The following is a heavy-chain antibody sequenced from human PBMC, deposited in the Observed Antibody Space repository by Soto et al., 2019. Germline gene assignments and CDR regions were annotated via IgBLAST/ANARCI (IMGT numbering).Heavy chain of an antibody. Sequence: ASVKVSCKASGYTFTSYGISWVRQAPGQGLEWMGWISAYNGNTNYAQKLQGRVTMTTDTSTSTAYMELRSLRSDDTAVYYCARGYCSSTSCPFWGDDYWGQGTLVTVSS. CDR1: GYTFTSYG. CDR2: ISAYNGNT. D-gene: IGHD2-2*01. J-gene: IGHJ4*02. V-gene: IGHV1-18*01. CDR3: ARGYCSSTSCPFWGDDY.